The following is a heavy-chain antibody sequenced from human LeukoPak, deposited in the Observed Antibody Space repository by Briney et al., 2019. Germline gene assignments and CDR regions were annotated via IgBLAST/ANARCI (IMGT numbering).Heavy chain of an antibody. J-gene: IGHJ4*02. CDR1: GGSISSYY. Sequence: SETLSLTCTVSGGSISSYYWSWTRQPAGKGLEWIGRIYTSGSTNYNPSLKSRVTISVDKSKNQFSLKLSSVTAADTAVYYCARALGDSPIAVAGYYFDYWGQGTLVTVSS. CDR3: ARALGDSPIAVAGYYFDY. CDR2: IYTSGST. D-gene: IGHD6-19*01. V-gene: IGHV4-4*07.